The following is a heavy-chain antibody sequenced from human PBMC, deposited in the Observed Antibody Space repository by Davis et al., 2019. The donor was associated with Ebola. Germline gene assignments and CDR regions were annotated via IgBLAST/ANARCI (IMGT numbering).Heavy chain of an antibody. Sequence: AASVKVSCKASGYTFTNYGITWVRQAPGQGLEWMGWINPHNGNTNYAQNVQGRVTMTTDTSTSTAYMELSSLRSEDTAVYYCARGNRITIFGVVIAPFNYWGQGTLVTVSS. CDR2: INPHNGNT. CDR3: ARGNRITIFGVVIAPFNY. V-gene: IGHV1-18*04. CDR1: GYTFTNYG. J-gene: IGHJ4*02. D-gene: IGHD3-3*01.